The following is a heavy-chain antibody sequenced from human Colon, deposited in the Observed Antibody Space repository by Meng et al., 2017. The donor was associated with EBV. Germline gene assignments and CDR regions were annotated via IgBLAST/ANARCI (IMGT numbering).Heavy chain of an antibody. D-gene: IGHD3-10*01. CDR3: ARRGPSGNFSP. V-gene: IGHV4-34*01. CDR1: GGSFRDYY. Sequence: QVQQQQWGQGLLKPSEALSRSCAVYGGSFRDYYGTWIRHPPGKGLEWIGEIDHRGNTKYNPSLKSRVTISLDTSKKQFSLKVSSVTAADSAVYYCARRGPSGNFSPWSQGALVTVSS. CDR2: IDHRGNT. J-gene: IGHJ5*02.